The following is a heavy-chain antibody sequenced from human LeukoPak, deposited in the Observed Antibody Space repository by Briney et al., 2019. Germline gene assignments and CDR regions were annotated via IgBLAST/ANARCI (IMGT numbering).Heavy chain of an antibody. CDR2: FDPEDGET. J-gene: IGHJ4*02. D-gene: IGHD3-9*01. CDR1: GYTLTELS. V-gene: IGHV1-24*01. CDR3: ATGLLTGYYNFDY. Sequence: ASVKVSCKVSGYTLTELSMHWVRQAPGKGLEWMGGFDPEDGETIYAQKFQGRVTMTEDTSTDTAYMELSSRRSEDTAVYYCATGLLTGYYNFDYWGQGTLVTVSS.